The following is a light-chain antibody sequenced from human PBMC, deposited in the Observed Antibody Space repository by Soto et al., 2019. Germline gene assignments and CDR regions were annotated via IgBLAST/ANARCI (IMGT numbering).Light chain of an antibody. V-gene: IGLV2-11*01. J-gene: IGLJ1*01. CDR1: SSDVGGYNY. Sequence: QSALTQPRSVSGSPGQSVTISCTGTSSDVGGYNYVSWYQQHPGKAPKLMIYDVSKRPSGVPDRFSGSKSGNTASLTISGLQVEDEADYYCCSYAGSYTLYVFGTGTKVTVL. CDR2: DVS. CDR3: CSYAGSYTLYV.